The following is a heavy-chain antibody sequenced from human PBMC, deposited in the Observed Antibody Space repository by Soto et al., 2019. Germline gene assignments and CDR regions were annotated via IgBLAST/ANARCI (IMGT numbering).Heavy chain of an antibody. CDR3: AREAFGVQASWFDP. CDR1: GYIFTTYS. Sequence: QIQLVQSGSEVRMPGASVKVSCKASGYIFTTYSITWVRQAPGQGLEWMGWVSASNGKTNYAQKFEDRVTMTTDTSKTTAYMELRRLRSDDTAVYYCAREAFGVQASWFDPWGQGTLVTVSS. V-gene: IGHV1-18*01. J-gene: IGHJ5*02. CDR2: VSASNGKT. D-gene: IGHD3-10*01.